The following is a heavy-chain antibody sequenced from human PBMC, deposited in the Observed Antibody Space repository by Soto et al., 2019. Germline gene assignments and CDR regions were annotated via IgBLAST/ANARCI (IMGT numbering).Heavy chain of an antibody. J-gene: IGHJ4*02. V-gene: IGHV4-34*01. D-gene: IGHD6-19*01. CDR2: INHSGST. CDR1: GGSFSGYY. CDR3: ARHSSGWIFDY. Sequence: SETLSLTCAVYGGSFSGYYWSWIRQPPGKGLEWIGEINHSGSTNYDPSLKSRVTISVDTSKNQFSLKLSSVTAADTAVYYCARHSSGWIFDYWGQGTLVT.